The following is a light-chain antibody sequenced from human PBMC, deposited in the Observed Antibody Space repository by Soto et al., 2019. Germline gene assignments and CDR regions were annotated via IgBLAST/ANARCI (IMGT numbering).Light chain of an antibody. Sequence: ETVLTQSPGTLSLSPGERATLSCRASQSVSSSYFAWYQQKPAQATRLLIYGASSRATGITDRFSGSGSGIDFTLTISRLEPEAFAVYYCQQYGNSRTFGQGTKLEIK. J-gene: IGKJ2*02. V-gene: IGKV3-20*01. CDR1: QSVSSSY. CDR2: GAS. CDR3: QQYGNSRT.